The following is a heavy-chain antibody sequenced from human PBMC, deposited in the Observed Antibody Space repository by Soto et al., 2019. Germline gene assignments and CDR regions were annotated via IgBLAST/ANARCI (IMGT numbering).Heavy chain of an antibody. J-gene: IGHJ6*03. CDR3: ARDFRYCSGGSCYSGYYYYYMDV. Sequence: GESLKISCAASGFTFSDYHMSWIRQAPGKGLEWVSYISSSGSTIYYADSVKGRFTISRDNAKSSLYLQMNSLRAEDTAVYYCARDFRYCSGGSCYSGYYYYYMDVWGKGTTVTVSS. V-gene: IGHV3-11*01. D-gene: IGHD2-15*01. CDR1: GFTFSDYH. CDR2: ISSSGSTI.